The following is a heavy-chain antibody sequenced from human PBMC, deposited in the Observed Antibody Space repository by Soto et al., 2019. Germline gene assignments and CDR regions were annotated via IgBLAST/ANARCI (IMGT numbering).Heavy chain of an antibody. J-gene: IGHJ3*02. CDR2: INAGNGNT. V-gene: IGHV1-3*01. Sequence: GASVKVSCKASGYTFTSYAMHWVRQAPGQRLEWMGWINAGNGNTKYLQKFQGRVTITRDMSTSTAYMELSSLRSEDTAVYYCAAAWVRGATTDHDAFDIWGQGTMVTVSS. D-gene: IGHD1-26*01. CDR3: AAAWVRGATTDHDAFDI. CDR1: GYTFTSYA.